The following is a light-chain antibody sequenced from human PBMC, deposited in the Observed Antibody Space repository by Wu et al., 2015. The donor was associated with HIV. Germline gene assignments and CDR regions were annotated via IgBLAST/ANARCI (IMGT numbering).Light chain of an antibody. CDR1: QSVSSTY. CDR3: HQYGSSPYT. V-gene: IGKV3-20*01. Sequence: EIVLTQSPGTLSLSPGDRATLSCRASQSVSSTYLAWYQQKPGQAPRLLIYGVSSRATGIPDRFSGSGSGTDFTLTISRLEPEDFAVYYCHQYGSSPYTFGQGTMLEIK. CDR2: GVS. J-gene: IGKJ2*01.